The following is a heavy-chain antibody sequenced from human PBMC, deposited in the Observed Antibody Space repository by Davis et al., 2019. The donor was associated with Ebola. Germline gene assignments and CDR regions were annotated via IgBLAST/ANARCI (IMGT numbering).Heavy chain of an antibody. D-gene: IGHD1-26*01. CDR2: ISYDGSNK. CDR3: TTGGGSGPGDDY. CDR1: GFTFSSYA. Sequence: PGGSLRLSCAASGFTFSSYAMHWVRQAPGKGLEWVAVISYDGSNKYYADSVKGRFTISRDDSKNTLYLQMNSLKTEDTAVYYCTTGGGSGPGDDYWGQGTLVTVSS. J-gene: IGHJ4*02. V-gene: IGHV3-30-3*01.